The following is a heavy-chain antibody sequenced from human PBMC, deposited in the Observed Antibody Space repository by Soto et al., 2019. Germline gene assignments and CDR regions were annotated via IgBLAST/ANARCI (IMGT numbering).Heavy chain of an antibody. D-gene: IGHD1-26*01. CDR1: GFVFSDYG. CDR2: ITNDGSNE. Sequence: KLVESGGGVVQPGRSLRLSCAASGFVFSDYGMHWVRQAPGKGLGWVALITNDGSNEFYRESVKGRFSLSRGRSTNTVDLLMNSLRPEDTGVYYCAKEGPGGGRHFYYGMDVWGQGTTVTVSS. J-gene: IGHJ6*02. V-gene: IGHV3-30*18. CDR3: AKEGPGGGRHFYYGMDV.